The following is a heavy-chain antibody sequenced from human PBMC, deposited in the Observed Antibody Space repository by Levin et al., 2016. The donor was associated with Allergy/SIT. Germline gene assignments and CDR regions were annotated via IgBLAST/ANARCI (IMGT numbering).Heavy chain of an antibody. D-gene: IGHD3-10*01. CDR2: IKDRAAGGTA. Sequence: GGSLRLSCAASGFTFSKAWMNWVRQAPGKGLERIGRIKDRAAGGTADYIAPVKGRFTISRDDSKNILYLQMNSLRAEDTAVYYCARDRDDYGSGSYYFWFDPWGQGTLVTVSS. V-gene: IGHV3-15*01. J-gene: IGHJ5*02. CDR1: GFTFSKAW. CDR3: ARDRDDYGSGSYYFWFDP.